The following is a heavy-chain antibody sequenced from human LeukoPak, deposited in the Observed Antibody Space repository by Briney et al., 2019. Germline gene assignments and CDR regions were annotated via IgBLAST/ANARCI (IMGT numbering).Heavy chain of an antibody. V-gene: IGHV3-30-3*01. D-gene: IGHD6-19*01. CDR2: ISYDGSNK. Sequence: GGSLRLSCAASGFTFSTYTMHRVRQAPGKGLEWVAVISYDGSNKYYADSVKGRFTISRDNSENTLYLQMNSLRAEDTAVYYCARRGSSGCFDYWGQGTLVTVSS. CDR1: GFTFSTYT. CDR3: ARRGSSGCFDY. J-gene: IGHJ4*02.